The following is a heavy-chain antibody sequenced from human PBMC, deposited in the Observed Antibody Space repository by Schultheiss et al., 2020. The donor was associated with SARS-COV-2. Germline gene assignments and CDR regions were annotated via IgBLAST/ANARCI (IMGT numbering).Heavy chain of an antibody. CDR2: IIPIFGTA. CDR1: GGTFSSYA. V-gene: IGHV1-69*13. D-gene: IGHD6-19*01. J-gene: IGHJ4*02. Sequence: SVKVSCKASGGTFSSYAISWVRQAPGQGLEWMGGIIPIFGTANYAQKFQGRVTITADESTSTAYMELSSLRSEDTAVYYCARWGPYSSGWYGARGGRAFSFDYWGQGTLVTVSS. CDR3: ARWGPYSSGWYGARGGRAFSFDY.